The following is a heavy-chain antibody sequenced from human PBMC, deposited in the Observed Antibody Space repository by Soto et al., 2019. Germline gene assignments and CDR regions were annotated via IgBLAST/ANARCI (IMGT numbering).Heavy chain of an antibody. V-gene: IGHV3-33*01. CDR2: ICGDGSNK. CDR3: AIDKGSGWYAYWFAP. D-gene: IGHD6-13*01. Sequence: QVQLVESGGGVVQPGRSLRLSCAASGFTFSSYGMHWVRQAPGKGLEWVAVICGDGSNKYYADSVKGRFTISRDNSKNSLDLQMNSLGAEDTAVYYCAIDKGSGWYAYWFAPLGQGPLVTVS. CDR1: GFTFSSYG. J-gene: IGHJ5*02.